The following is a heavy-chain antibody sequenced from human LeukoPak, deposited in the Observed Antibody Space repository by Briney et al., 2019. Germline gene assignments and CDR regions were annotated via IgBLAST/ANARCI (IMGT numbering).Heavy chain of an antibody. J-gene: IGHJ4*02. CDR2: IYSSGST. Sequence: SETLSLTCTVSGASISGSGYYWGWIRQPPGKGLEWIGSIYSSGSTYYNASLQSRVTISIETSKNQISLRLNSVTAADTAIYYCAKSGGYGLIDYWGQGTLVTVSS. D-gene: IGHD1-26*01. CDR3: AKSGGYGLIDY. V-gene: IGHV4-39*01. CDR1: GASISGSGYY.